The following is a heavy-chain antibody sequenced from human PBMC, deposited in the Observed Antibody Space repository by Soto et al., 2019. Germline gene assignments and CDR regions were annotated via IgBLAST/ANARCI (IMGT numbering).Heavy chain of an antibody. J-gene: IGHJ5*02. CDR2: ISGSGGST. Sequence: GGSLRLSCAASGFTFSSYAMSWVRQAPGKGLEWVSAISGSGGSTYYADSVKGRFTISRDNSKNTLYLQMNSLRAEDTAVYYCAKGSPFRLLGYLGGNWFDPWGQGTLVTVSS. CDR1: GFTFSSYA. D-gene: IGHD3-22*01. CDR3: AKGSPFRLLGYLGGNWFDP. V-gene: IGHV3-23*01.